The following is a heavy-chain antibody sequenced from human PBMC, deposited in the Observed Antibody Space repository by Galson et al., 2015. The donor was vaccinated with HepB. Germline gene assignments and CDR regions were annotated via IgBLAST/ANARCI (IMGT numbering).Heavy chain of an antibody. CDR2: INPSGGST. D-gene: IGHD3/OR15-3a*01. J-gene: IGHJ5*02. V-gene: IGHV1-46*03. Sequence: SVKVSCNASGYTFTSYYMHWVRQAPGQGLEWMGIINPSGGSTSYAQKFLGRVTMTRDTSTSTVYMELSSLRSEDTAVYYCARGTGYYRSSRSGFDPWGQGTLVTVSS. CDR3: ARGTGYYRSSRSGFDP. CDR1: GYTFTSYY.